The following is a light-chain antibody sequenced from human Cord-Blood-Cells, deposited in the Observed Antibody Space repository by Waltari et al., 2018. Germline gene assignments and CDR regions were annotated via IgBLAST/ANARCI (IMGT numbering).Light chain of an antibody. V-gene: IGLV2-14*01. CDR3: SSYTSSSSYV. J-gene: IGLJ1*01. CDR1: SSDVGGSHS. Sequence: QAALTQPASVSGSPGQSITISCTGTSSDVGGSHSVSWYQQHPGKAHRLIIYDVSKRPSVVSNLFSGSKSGNTASLTISGLQAEDEADYSCSSYTSSSSYVFGTGTKVTVL. CDR2: DVS.